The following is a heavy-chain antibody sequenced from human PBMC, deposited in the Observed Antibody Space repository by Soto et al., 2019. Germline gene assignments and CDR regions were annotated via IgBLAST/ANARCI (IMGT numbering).Heavy chain of an antibody. CDR2: ISYDGSNK. CDR1: GFTFSSYG. CDR3: AKGPRGVVDY. V-gene: IGHV3-30*18. J-gene: IGHJ4*02. D-gene: IGHD2-8*01. Sequence: PGGSLRLSCAASGFTFSSYGMHWVRQAPGKGLEWVAVISYDGSNKYYADSVKGRFTISRDNSKNTLYLQMNSLRAEDTAVYYCAKGPRGVVDYWGQGTLVTVSS.